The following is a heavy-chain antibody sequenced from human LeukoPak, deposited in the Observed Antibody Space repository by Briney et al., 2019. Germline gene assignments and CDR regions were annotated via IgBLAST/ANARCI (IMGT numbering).Heavy chain of an antibody. V-gene: IGHV3-23*01. Sequence: GGSLRLSCAAPGFTFSSYAMSWVRQAPGKGLEWVSAISGSGGSTYYADSVKGRFTISRDNSKNTLYLQMNSLRAEDTAVYYCAKGEYSSSFYYYYYMDVWGKGTTVTVSS. CDR2: ISGSGGST. CDR1: GFTFSSYA. J-gene: IGHJ6*03. D-gene: IGHD6-6*01. CDR3: AKGEYSSSFYYYYYMDV.